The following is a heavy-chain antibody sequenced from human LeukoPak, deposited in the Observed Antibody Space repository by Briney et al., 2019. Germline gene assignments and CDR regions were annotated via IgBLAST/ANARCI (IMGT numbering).Heavy chain of an antibody. CDR2: IWYDGSNK. D-gene: IGHD5-24*01. CDR1: GFTFSSYG. CDR3: ARKDPRGWLHDY. J-gene: IGHJ4*02. V-gene: IGHV3-30*02. Sequence: GGSLRLSCAASGFTFSSYGMHWVRQAPGKGLEWVAVIWYDGSNKYYADSVKGRFTISRDNSKNTLYLQMNSLRAEDTAVYYCARKDPRGWLHDYWGQGTLVTVSS.